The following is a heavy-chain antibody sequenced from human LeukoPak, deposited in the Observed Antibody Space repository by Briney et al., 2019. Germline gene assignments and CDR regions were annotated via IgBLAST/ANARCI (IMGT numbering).Heavy chain of an antibody. V-gene: IGHV3-21*01. J-gene: IGHJ4*02. Sequence: GGSLRLSCAASGFTFSSYSMNWVRQAPGKGLEWVSSISSSSSYIYYADSVKGRFTISRDNAKNSLYLQMNSLRAEDTAVYYCARGEDDYVWGSYRHPLECWGQGTLVTVSS. CDR3: ARGEDDYVWGSYRHPLEC. CDR2: ISSSSSYI. D-gene: IGHD3-16*02. CDR1: GFTFSSYS.